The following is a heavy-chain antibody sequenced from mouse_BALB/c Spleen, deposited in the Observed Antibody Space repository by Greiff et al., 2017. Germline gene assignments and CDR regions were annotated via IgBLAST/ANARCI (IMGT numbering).Heavy chain of an antibody. CDR1: GFTFSSFG. CDR2: ISSGSSTI. J-gene: IGHJ4*01. D-gene: IGHD5-1*01. CDR3: SRSTYDYAMDY. V-gene: IGHV5-17*02. Sequence: EVQLMESGGGLVQPGGSRKLSCAASGFTFSSFGMHWVRQAPEKGLEWVAYISSGSSTIYYADTVKGRFTISRDNPKNTLFLHMTRLRTEDTAMYYCSRSTYDYAMDYWGQGTSVTVSS.